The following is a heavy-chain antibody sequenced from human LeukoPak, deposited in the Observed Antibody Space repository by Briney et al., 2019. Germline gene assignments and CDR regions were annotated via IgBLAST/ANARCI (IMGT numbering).Heavy chain of an antibody. CDR3: AMGWYFDY. V-gene: IGHV4-34*01. Sequence: PSETLSLTCAVYGGSFSGYYWSWIRQPPGKGLEWIGEINHSGSTNYNPSLKSRVTISVDTSKNQFSLKLSSVTAADTAVHYCAMGWYFDYWGQGTLVTVSS. CDR2: INHSGST. J-gene: IGHJ4*02. CDR1: GGSFSGYY.